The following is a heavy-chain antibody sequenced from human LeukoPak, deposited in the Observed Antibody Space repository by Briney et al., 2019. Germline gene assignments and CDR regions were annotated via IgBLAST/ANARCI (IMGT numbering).Heavy chain of an antibody. V-gene: IGHV3-7*05. D-gene: IGHD6-19*01. CDR1: GFTFSRYW. J-gene: IGHJ5*02. CDR3: ARDFNPAGYSSGWSTCGS. CDR2: IKQDGSEN. Sequence: GGSLRLSCTASGFTFSRYWMSWVRQAPGKGLEWVANIKQDGSENSYVDSVKGRFTISRDNAKNSLYLQMNTLRFEDTAVYYCARDFNPAGYSSGWSTCGSWGQGTLVTVSS.